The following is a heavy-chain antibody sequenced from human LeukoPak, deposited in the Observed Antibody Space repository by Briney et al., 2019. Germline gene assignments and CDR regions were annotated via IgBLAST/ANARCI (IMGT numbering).Heavy chain of an antibody. CDR3: ARGGLRVMVYRLYYMDV. V-gene: IGHV1-2*02. D-gene: IGHD2-8*01. J-gene: IGHJ6*03. Sequence: ASVKVSCKASGYTFTGYYMHWVRQAPGRGLEWMGWINPNSGDTKYAQKSQGRVTMTRDTSISTAYMELTRLRSDNTAVYYCARGGLRVMVYRLYYMDVWGKGTTVTVSS. CDR1: GYTFTGYY. CDR2: INPNSGDT.